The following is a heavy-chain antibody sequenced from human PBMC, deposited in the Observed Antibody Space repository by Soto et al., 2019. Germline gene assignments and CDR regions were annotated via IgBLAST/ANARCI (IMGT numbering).Heavy chain of an antibody. CDR1: GGSFSGYY. D-gene: IGHD3-10*01. V-gene: IGHV4-34*01. CDR2: INHSGST. Sequence: SETLSLTCAVYGGSFSGYYWSWIRQPPGKGLEWIGEINHSGSTNYNPSLKSRVTISVDTSKNQFSLKLSSVTAADTAVYYCARGGGAALMVRGAPLAYYYYYYGMDVWGQGTTVTVSS. J-gene: IGHJ6*02. CDR3: ARGGGAALMVRGAPLAYYYYYYGMDV.